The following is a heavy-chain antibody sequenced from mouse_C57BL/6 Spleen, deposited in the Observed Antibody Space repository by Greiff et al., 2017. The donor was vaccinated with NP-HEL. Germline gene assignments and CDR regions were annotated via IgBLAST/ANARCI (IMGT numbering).Heavy chain of an antibody. D-gene: IGHD1-1*01. V-gene: IGHV1-18*01. CDR2: INPNNGGT. J-gene: IGHJ3*01. Sequence: VQLKQSGPELVKPGASVKIPCKASGYTFTDYNMDWVKQSHGKSLEWIGDINPNNGGTIYNQKFKGKATLTVDKSSSTAYMELRSLTSEDTAVYYCASSYHYGSSLFAYWGQGTLVTVSA. CDR3: ASSYHYGSSLFAY. CDR1: GYTFTDYN.